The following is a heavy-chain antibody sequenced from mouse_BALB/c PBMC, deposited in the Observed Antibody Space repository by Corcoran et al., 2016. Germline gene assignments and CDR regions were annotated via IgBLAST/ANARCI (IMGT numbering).Heavy chain of an antibody. Sequence: QVTLKESGPGILKPSQTLSLTCSFSGFSLSTSGMGVGWSRQPSGKGLEWLAHIWLDDEKHYNPSLKSQLTISKDTSRNQVFLKITSVDTVDTATYYWAQRADGYAYAMDYWGQGTSVTVSS. J-gene: IGHJ4*01. CDR3: AQRADGYAYAMDY. D-gene: IGHD2-3*01. CDR2: IWLDDEK. CDR1: GFSLSTSGMG. V-gene: IGHV8-12*01.